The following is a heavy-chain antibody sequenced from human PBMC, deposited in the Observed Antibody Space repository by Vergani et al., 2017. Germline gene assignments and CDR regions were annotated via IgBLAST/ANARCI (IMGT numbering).Heavy chain of an antibody. CDR1: GFTSSYYR. D-gene: IGHD1-1*01. CDR3: ATKSCGTPGCQIGYFRE. CDR2: ISYDGTQK. V-gene: IGHV3-30*03. J-gene: IGHJ1*01. Sequence: QVHLVESGGGVVQPGRSLRLSCVVSGFTSSYYRMHWVRQAPGKGLEWVAVISYDGTQKYYADSVKDRFTISRDNSKSTLYLQMNSLRTEDTAMYYCATKSCGTPGCQIGYFREWGQGTLVTVSS.